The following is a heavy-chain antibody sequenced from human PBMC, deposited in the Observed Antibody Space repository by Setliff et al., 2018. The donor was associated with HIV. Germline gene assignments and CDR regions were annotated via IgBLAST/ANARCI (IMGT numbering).Heavy chain of an antibody. Sequence: SETLSLTCTVSRDSMSSETFYWSWVRKPAGKRLEWIGHISPSESTNYHPALKSRATISLDTSKNQFSLRLTSVTAADTAVYFCARSSQYGNLNWFDPWGRGTLVTVSS. D-gene: IGHD6-6*01. CDR2: ISPSEST. V-gene: IGHV4-61*09. CDR1: RDSMSSETFY. CDR3: ARSSQYGNLNWFDP. J-gene: IGHJ5*02.